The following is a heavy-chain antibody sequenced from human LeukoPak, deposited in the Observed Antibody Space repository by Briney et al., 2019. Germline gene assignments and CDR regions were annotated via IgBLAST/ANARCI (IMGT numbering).Heavy chain of an antibody. CDR1: GFTFNNYA. Sequence: HPGGSLRLSCAASGFTFNNYAMSWVRQAPGKGLEWVSVISTSGGGTYYADSVKGRFSISRDNSKNTVYLQMSSLRAEDTAVYYCARDTSYAFDIWGQGTMVTVSS. CDR3: ARDTSYAFDI. V-gene: IGHV3-23*01. CDR2: ISTSGGGT. J-gene: IGHJ3*02.